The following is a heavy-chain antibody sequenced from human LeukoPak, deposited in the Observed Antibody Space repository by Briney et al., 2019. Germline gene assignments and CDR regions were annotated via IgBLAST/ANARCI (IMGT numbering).Heavy chain of an antibody. V-gene: IGHV3-7*03. CDR1: EFTFSSYW. CDR2: IKQDGSEK. CDR3: ARERGCSGGSCYSYYFDY. Sequence: PGGPLRLSCAASEFTFSSYWMSWVRQAPGKGLEWVANIKQDGSEKYYVDSVKGRFTISRDNAKNSLYLQMNSLRAEDTAVYYCARERGCSGGSCYSYYFDYWGQGTLVTVSS. D-gene: IGHD2-15*01. J-gene: IGHJ4*02.